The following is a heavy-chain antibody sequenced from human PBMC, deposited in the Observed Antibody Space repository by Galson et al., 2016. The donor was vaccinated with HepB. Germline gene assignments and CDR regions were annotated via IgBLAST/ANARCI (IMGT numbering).Heavy chain of an antibody. CDR2: IYPSDSDT. Sequence: QSGAEVKKPGESLKISCKGSGSSFTSHWIGWVRQMPGKGLEWMGIIYPSDSDTRYSPSFQGQVTISADKSISTAYLQWNSLKASDSAMYYCARRLGGRYSCSGYNMCVWGQGTTVSVSS. V-gene: IGHV5-51*01. J-gene: IGHJ6*02. CDR1: GSSFTSHW. D-gene: IGHD1-26*01. CDR3: ARRLGGRYSCSGYNMCV.